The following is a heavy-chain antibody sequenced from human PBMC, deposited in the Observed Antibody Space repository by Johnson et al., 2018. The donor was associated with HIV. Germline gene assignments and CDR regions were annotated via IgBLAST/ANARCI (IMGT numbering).Heavy chain of an antibody. Sequence: QVQLVESGGGVVQPGRSLRLSCAASGFTFSSYGMHWVRQAPGKGLEWVAVIWYDGSNKYYADSVKGRFTISRDNSKNTLYLQMNSLRAEDTAVYYCAKDLRNGWGAFGFWGQGAKVTGSS. J-gene: IGHJ3*01. CDR3: AKDLRNGWGAFGF. CDR1: GFTFSSYG. CDR2: IWYDGSNK. V-gene: IGHV3-33*06. D-gene: IGHD1-1*01.